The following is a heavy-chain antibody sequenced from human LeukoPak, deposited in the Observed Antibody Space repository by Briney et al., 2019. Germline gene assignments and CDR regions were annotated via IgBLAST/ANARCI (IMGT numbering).Heavy chain of an antibody. CDR1: GGSISSGDYY. Sequence: SETLSLTCTVSGGSISSGDYYWSWIRQPPGKGLEWIGYIYYSGSTYYNPSLKSRVTISVDTSKNQFSLKLSSVTAADTAVYYCARDPGYSSGWPGYFDYWGQGTLVTVSS. J-gene: IGHJ4*02. V-gene: IGHV4-30-4*01. CDR2: IYYSGST. CDR3: ARDPGYSSGWPGYFDY. D-gene: IGHD6-19*01.